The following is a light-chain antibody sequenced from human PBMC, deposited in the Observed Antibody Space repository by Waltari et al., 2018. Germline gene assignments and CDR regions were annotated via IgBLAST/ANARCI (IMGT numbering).Light chain of an antibody. CDR3: QQTYSSPPYT. Sequence: DFQMTQSPSSPSAFVVDRVTTTCRASQSISNFLQWYQQKSGKAPKPLIFAASSLQSGVPSRFSGSGSGTEFTLTISGLQVEDFATYYCQQTYSSPPYTFGQGTKLEIK. CDR2: AAS. V-gene: IGKV1-39*01. CDR1: QSISNF. J-gene: IGKJ2*01.